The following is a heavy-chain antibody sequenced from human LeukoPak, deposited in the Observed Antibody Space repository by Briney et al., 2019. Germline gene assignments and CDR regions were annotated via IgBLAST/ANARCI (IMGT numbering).Heavy chain of an antibody. V-gene: IGHV3-30-3*01. D-gene: IGHD5-18*01. Sequence: GGSLRLSCAASGFTFGSYSIHWVRQAPGKGLEWVAFILNDGSDKSYADSVKGRFTISRDDSKNTLYLQMNSLRAEDTAVYYCAREEGYSYGYWAVDYWGQGTLVTVSS. CDR1: GFTFGSYS. CDR3: AREEGYSYGYWAVDY. CDR2: ILNDGSDK. J-gene: IGHJ4*02.